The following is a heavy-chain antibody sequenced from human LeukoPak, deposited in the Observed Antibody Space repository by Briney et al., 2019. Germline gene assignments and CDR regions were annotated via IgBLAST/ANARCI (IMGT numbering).Heavy chain of an antibody. CDR3: ARDRTRPPYYYDSSGYCPIDY. CDR1: GYTFTSYG. CDR2: ISAYNGNT. J-gene: IGHJ4*02. D-gene: IGHD3-22*01. Sequence: ASVKVSCKASGYTFTSYGISWVRQAPGQGLEWMGWISAYNGNTNYAQKLQGRVAMTTDTSTSTAYMELRSLRSDDTAVYYCARDRTRPPYYYDSSGYCPIDYWGQGTLVTVSS. V-gene: IGHV1-18*01.